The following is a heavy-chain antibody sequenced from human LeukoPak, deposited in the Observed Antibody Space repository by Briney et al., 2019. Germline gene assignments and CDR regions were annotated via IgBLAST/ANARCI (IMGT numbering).Heavy chain of an antibody. CDR1: GFTVSNNY. CDR3: TTVWTEVVGASWNY. J-gene: IGHJ4*02. D-gene: IGHD2-15*01. CDR2: IKSKTDGGTT. V-gene: IGHV3-15*01. Sequence: TGGSLRLSCAASGFTVSNNYMSWVRQAPGKGLEWVGRIKSKTDGGTTDYAAPVKGRFTISRDDSKNTLYLQMNSLKTEDTAVYYCTTVWTEVVGASWNYWGQGTLVTVSS.